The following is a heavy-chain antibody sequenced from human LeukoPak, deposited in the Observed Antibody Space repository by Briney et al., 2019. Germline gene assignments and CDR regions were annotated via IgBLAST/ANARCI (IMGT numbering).Heavy chain of an antibody. CDR1: GYTFTSYY. V-gene: IGHV1-46*01. D-gene: IGHD5-24*01. CDR3: ARGMATRYYYYGMDV. CDR2: INPSGGST. J-gene: IGHJ6*02. Sequence: ASVKVSCKASGYTFTSYYMHRVRQAPGQGLEWMGIINPSGGSTSYAQKFQGRVTMTRDTSTSTVYMELSSLRSEDTAVYYCARGMATRYYYYGMDVWGQGTTVTVSS.